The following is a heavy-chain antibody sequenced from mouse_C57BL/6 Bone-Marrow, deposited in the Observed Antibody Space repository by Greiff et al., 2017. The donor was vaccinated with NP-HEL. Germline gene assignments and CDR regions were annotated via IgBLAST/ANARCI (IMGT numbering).Heavy chain of an antibody. D-gene: IGHD2-4*01. CDR2: ISNGGGST. J-gene: IGHJ3*01. CDR1: GFTFSDYY. CDR3: ARDYDYDGFAY. V-gene: IGHV5-12*01. Sequence: EVMLVESGGGLVQPGGSLKLSCAASGFTFSDYYMYWVRQTPEKRLEWVAYISNGGGSTYYPDTVKGRFTISRDNAKNTLYLQMSRLKSEDTAMYYCARDYDYDGFAYWGQGTLVTVSA.